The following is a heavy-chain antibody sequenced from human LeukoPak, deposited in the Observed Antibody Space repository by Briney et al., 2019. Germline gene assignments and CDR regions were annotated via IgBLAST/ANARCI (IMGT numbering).Heavy chain of an antibody. CDR1: GFIFSTYG. CDR2: IWYDGSNR. CDR3: VRDDHSGTSYV. D-gene: IGHD1-26*01. J-gene: IGHJ4*02. Sequence: PGGSLRLSCVASGFIFSTYGIHWVRQAPGKGLEWVAVIWYDGSNRFYADSVKGRFTISRDDSKNTLYLQMDSLRVEDTAVYYCVRDDHSGTSYVWGQGTLVTVSS. V-gene: IGHV3-33*01.